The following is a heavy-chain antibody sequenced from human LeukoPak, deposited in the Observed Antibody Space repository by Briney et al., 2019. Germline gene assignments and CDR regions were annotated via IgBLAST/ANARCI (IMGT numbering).Heavy chain of an antibody. Sequence: SQTLSLTCAISGDSVSSNTAAWNWIRQSPSRGLEWLGRTYYRSTWLYDYALSLKSRININPDTSRNQFSLHLNSVTPEDTAVYYCVRDGEGGLDYFDYWGRGTPVTVSS. V-gene: IGHV6-1*01. CDR1: GDSVSSNTAA. D-gene: IGHD3-16*01. J-gene: IGHJ4*02. CDR2: TYYRSTWLY. CDR3: VRDGEGGLDYFDY.